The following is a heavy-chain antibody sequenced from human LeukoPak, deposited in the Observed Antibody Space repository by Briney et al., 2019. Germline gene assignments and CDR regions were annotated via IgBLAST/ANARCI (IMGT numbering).Heavy chain of an antibody. CDR2: INHSGST. V-gene: IGHV4-34*01. J-gene: IGHJ6*02. D-gene: IGHD3-10*01. CDR3: ARGLSALLWFGTTYYYYGMDV. Sequence: PSETLSLTCAVYGGSFSGYYWSWIRQPPGKGLEWIGEINHSGSTNYNPSLKSRVTISVDTSKNQFSLKLSSVTAADTAVYYCARGLSALLWFGTTYYYYGMDVWGQGTTVTVYS. CDR1: GGSFSGYY.